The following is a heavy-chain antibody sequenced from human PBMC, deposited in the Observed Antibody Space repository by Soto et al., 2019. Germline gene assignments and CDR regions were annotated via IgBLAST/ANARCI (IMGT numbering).Heavy chain of an antibody. V-gene: IGHV3-30*18. Sequence: PGGSLRLSCAASGFTFSSYSMNWVRQAPGKGLEWVAVISYDGSNKYYADSVKGRFTISRDNSKNTLYLQMNSLRAEDTAVYYCAKARIAAAGTGWFDPWGQGT. CDR3: AKARIAAAGTGWFDP. CDR1: GFTFSSYS. D-gene: IGHD6-13*01. CDR2: ISYDGSNK. J-gene: IGHJ5*02.